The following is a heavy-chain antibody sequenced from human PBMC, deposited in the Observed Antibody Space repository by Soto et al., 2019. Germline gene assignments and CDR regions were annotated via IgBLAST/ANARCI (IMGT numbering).Heavy chain of an antibody. D-gene: IGHD6-13*01. CDR2: IKQDGSEK. V-gene: IGHV3-7*05. CDR3: ARLGIAAAFDY. Sequence: GGSLRLSCAASGFTFSSYAMSWVRQAPGKGLEWVANIKQDGSEKYYVDSVKGRFTISRDNAKNSLYLQMNSLRAEDTAVYYCARLGIAAAFDYWGQGTLVTVSS. CDR1: GFTFSSYA. J-gene: IGHJ4*02.